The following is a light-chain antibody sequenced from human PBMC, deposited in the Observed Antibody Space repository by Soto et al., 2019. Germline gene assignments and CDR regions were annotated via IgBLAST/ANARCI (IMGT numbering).Light chain of an antibody. V-gene: IGKV3-20*01. CDR3: QQYGTSPAT. CDR2: GAS. J-gene: IGKJ1*01. Sequence: DIVLTQSPGTLSVSPGGRATLSCRASQSISDTLAWYQQRPAQAPRLLIHGASTRATGITDRFSGSVSGTDLTLIISGLEPEDFAVYYCQQYGTSPATFGQGTKVDI. CDR1: QSISDT.